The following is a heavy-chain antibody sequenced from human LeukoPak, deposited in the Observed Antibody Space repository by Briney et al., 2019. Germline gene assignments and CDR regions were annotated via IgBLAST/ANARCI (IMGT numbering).Heavy chain of an antibody. D-gene: IGHD6-13*01. CDR3: ARVIAAAGTGDY. Sequence: PSETLSLTCTVSGGSISSSSYYWGWIRQPPGKGLEWIGSIYYNGSTYYNPSLKSRVTISVDTSKNQFSLKLSSVTAADTAVYYCARVIAAAGTGDYWGQGTLVTVSS. V-gene: IGHV4-39*07. J-gene: IGHJ4*02. CDR2: IYYNGST. CDR1: GGSISSSSYY.